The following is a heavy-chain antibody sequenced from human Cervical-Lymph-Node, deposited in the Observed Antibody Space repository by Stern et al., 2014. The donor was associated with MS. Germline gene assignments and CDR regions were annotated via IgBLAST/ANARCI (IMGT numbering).Heavy chain of an antibody. CDR3: AREENWFDP. V-gene: IGHV4-59*01. CDR1: GGSISSYY. CDR2: IYYSGST. J-gene: IGHJ5*02. Sequence: VQLVESGPGLVKPSETLSLTCTVSGGSISSYYWSWIRQPPGKGLEWIGYIYYSGSTNYNPSLKSRVTISVDTSKNQFSLKLSSVTAADTAVYYCAREENWFDPWGQGTLVTVSS.